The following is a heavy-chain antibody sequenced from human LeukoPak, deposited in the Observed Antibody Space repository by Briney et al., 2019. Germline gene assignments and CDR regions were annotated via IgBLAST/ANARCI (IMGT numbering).Heavy chain of an antibody. V-gene: IGHV4-30-2*02. J-gene: IGHJ3*02. CDR3: ASGITIFGVASPGAFDI. CDR1: GGSISSGGYY. Sequence: PSQTLSLTCTVSGGSISSGGYYWSWIRQPPGKGLEWIGYIYHSGSTYYNPSLKSRVTISVDKSKNQFSLKLSSVTAADTAVYYCASGITIFGVASPGAFDIWGQGTMVTVSS. D-gene: IGHD3-3*01. CDR2: IYHSGST.